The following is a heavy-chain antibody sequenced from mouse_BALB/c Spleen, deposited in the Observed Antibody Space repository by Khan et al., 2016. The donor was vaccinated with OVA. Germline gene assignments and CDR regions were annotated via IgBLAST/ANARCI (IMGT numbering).Heavy chain of an antibody. CDR3: ARKDYYDYDPFPY. CDR2: IKYSGNT. CDR1: GYSITSEYA. D-gene: IGHD2-4*01. J-gene: IGHJ3*01. V-gene: IGHV3-2*02. Sequence: EVKLLESGPGLVKPSQSLSLTCTVTGYSITSEYAWNWIRQFPGNKLEWMGYIKYSGNTRFNPSLKSRTSITRDTSKNQFFLQLNSVTTEDTATYYCARKDYYDYDPFPYWGQGTLVTVSA.